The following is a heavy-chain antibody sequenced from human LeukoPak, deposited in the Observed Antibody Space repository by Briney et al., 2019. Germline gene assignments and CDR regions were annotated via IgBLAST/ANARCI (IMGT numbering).Heavy chain of an antibody. Sequence: ASVKVSCKASGYTFTAYSMHWVRQAPGQGLEWMGWINPNSGGTNYAQKFQGRVTMTRDTSITTAYMELSRLRYDDTAVYYCAGDLDYYGSGSFFNIWGQGTMVTVSS. CDR1: GYTFTAYS. D-gene: IGHD3-10*01. CDR2: INPNSGGT. CDR3: AGDLDYYGSGSFFNI. J-gene: IGHJ3*02. V-gene: IGHV1-2*02.